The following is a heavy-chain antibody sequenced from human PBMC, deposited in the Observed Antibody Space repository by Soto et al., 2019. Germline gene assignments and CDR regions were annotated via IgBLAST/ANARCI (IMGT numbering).Heavy chain of an antibody. Sequence: EVQLVESGGGLIQPGGSLRLSCAASGFTISNYYMTWIRQAPGKGLEWVSLIDSGGDTYYADSVKGRFTLSRDSSKNTLYLQMNSLRAEDTAVYSCARGGSLYYYYGIDVWGQGTTVTVSS. V-gene: IGHV3-53*01. CDR3: ARGGSLYYYYGIDV. CDR1: GFTISNYY. J-gene: IGHJ6*02. D-gene: IGHD3-16*01. CDR2: IDSGGDT.